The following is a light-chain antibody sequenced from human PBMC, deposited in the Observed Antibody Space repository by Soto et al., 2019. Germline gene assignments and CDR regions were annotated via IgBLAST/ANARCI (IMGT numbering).Light chain of an antibody. J-gene: IGLJ2*01. CDR2: GND. CDR3: AAWDDSLNGPV. CDR1: SSNIGTNT. V-gene: IGLV1-44*01. Sequence: QSVLTQPPSASGTPGQRVTISCSGSSSNIGTNTVNWYQQLPGTAPKLLIFGNDQRPSGVPDRFSGSKSDTSASLAISGLQSEDEADYYCAAWDDSLNGPVFGGGTKLTVL.